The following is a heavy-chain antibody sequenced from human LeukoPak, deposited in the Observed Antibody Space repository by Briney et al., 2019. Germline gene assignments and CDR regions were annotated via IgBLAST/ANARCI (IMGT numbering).Heavy chain of an antibody. V-gene: IGHV3-74*01. CDR2: IASYGSST. Sequence: GGSLRLSCAASGFTLSSYWMNWVRHAPGKGLVWVSRIASYGSSTTYADSVKGRFSISRDNAKNTLYLQMNSLRVEDTAVYYCARGRPHGNDYWGQGTLVTVSS. CDR3: ARGRPHGNDY. CDR1: GFTLSSYW. J-gene: IGHJ4*02. D-gene: IGHD4-23*01.